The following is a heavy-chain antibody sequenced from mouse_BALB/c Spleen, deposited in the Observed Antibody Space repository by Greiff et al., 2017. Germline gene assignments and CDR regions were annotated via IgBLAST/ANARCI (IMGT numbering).Heavy chain of an antibody. D-gene: IGHD2-1*01. V-gene: IGHV2-4-1*01. J-gene: IGHJ4*01. Sequence: QVQLKESGPGLVQPSQSLSITCTVSGFSLTSYGVHWVRQSPGKGLEWLGVIWSGGSTDYNAAFISRLSISKDNSKSQVFFKMNSLQADDTAIYYCARGNYDAHYAMDYWGQGTSVTVSS. CDR3: ARGNYDAHYAMDY. CDR1: GFSLTSYG. CDR2: IWSGGST.